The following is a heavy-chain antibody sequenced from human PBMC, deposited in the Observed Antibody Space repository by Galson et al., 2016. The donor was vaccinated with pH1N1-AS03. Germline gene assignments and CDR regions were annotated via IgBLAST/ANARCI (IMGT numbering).Heavy chain of an antibody. Sequence: SVKVSCKASGYTFTDYYIHWVRQAPGQALEWMGRINPKRGGTNYSQRFQGRVAMTRDTSVSTAYMDLIRLRFDDTAVYYCARETRLNMDRGPTFFFDYWGQGSLVTVSS. CDR3: ARETRLNMDRGPTFFFDY. D-gene: IGHD3-10*01. CDR2: INPKRGGT. V-gene: IGHV1-2*06. CDR1: GYTFTDYY. J-gene: IGHJ4*02.